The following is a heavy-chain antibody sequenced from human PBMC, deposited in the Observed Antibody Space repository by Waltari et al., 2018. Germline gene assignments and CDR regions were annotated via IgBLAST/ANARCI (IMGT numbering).Heavy chain of an antibody. Sequence: QLQLQESGPGLVKTSETLSLTCTVSGGSISSSSYYWGWIRQPPGKGLEWIGSIYYSGSTYYNPSLKSRVTISVDTSKNQFSLKLSSVTAADTAVYYCARFPRRYSSSWTDRALDVWGQGTTVTVSS. CDR1: GGSISSSSYY. CDR2: IYYSGST. J-gene: IGHJ6*02. CDR3: ARFPRRYSSSWTDRALDV. D-gene: IGHD6-13*01. V-gene: IGHV4-39*07.